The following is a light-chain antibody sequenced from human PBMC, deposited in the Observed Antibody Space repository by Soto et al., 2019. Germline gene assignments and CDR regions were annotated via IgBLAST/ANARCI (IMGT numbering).Light chain of an antibody. J-gene: IGKJ2*01. Sequence: EIVMTQSPATLSVSPGEIVILSCRASAGISSSLAWYRHVPGQAPRLLMYAASTRATDVPARFSGSGSRTELTLTISSRQSEDFAVYFCQQYQNWPPMYALGQGTKLQIK. CDR3: QQYQNWPPMYA. V-gene: IGKV3-15*01. CDR1: AGISSS. CDR2: AAS.